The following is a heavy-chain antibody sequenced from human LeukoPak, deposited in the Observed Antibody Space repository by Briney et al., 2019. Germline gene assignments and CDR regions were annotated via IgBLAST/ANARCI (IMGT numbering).Heavy chain of an antibody. CDR1: GFSLSTSGMC. D-gene: IGHD5-18*01. CDR3: ARIYVDTAMGNNWFDP. CDR2: IDWDDDN. V-gene: IGHV2-70*11. J-gene: IGHJ5*02. Sequence: ESGPTLVNPTQTLTLTCTFSGFSLSTSGMCVSWIRQPPGKALEWLARIDWDDDNYYSTSLKTRLTISKDTSKNQVVLTMTNMDPVDTATYYCARIYVDTAMGNNWFDPWGQGTLVTVSS.